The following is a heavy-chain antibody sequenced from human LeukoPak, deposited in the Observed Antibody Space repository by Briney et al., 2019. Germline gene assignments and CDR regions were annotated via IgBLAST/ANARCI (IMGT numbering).Heavy chain of an antibody. D-gene: IGHD1-7*01. CDR1: GYTFTSYG. Sequence: ASVKVSCKASGYTFTSYGISWVRQAPGQGLEWMGWITTYNGNTNYAQKLQGRVTMTTDTSTSTAYMEVRSLRSEDTAVYYCATGDTWDYSFDIWGQGTMVTVSS. J-gene: IGHJ3*02. V-gene: IGHV1-18*01. CDR3: ATGDTWDYSFDI. CDR2: ITTYNGNT.